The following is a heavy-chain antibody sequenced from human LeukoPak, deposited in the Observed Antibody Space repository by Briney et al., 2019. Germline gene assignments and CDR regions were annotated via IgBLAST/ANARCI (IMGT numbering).Heavy chain of an antibody. CDR3: ARDNRAWSVDY. V-gene: IGHV1-18*01. J-gene: IGHJ4*02. D-gene: IGHD2-8*02. CDR1: GYTFTSYG. CDR2: ISAYNGNT. Sequence: ASVKVSCKASGYTFTSYGISWVRQAPGQGLEWMGWISAYNGNTNYAQKFQGRISMTRDMSTNTVYMELSRLRYEDTAVYFCARDNRAWSVDYWGQGTLVTVSS.